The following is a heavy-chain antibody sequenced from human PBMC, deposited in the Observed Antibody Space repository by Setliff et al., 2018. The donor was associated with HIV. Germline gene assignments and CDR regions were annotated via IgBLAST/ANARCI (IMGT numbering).Heavy chain of an antibody. CDR2: ISYDGNEK. CDR3: AKNLYRSGWSPLDY. J-gene: IGHJ4*02. Sequence: GGSLRLSCTASGFTFRNYALHWVRQAPGKGLEWVAVISYDGNEKYYADSVKGRFTISRDNPKNSLYLQMNSLRPEDTAVYYCAKNLYRSGWSPLDYWGQGTLVTVSS. V-gene: IGHV3-30-3*01. CDR1: GFTFRNYA. D-gene: IGHD6-13*01.